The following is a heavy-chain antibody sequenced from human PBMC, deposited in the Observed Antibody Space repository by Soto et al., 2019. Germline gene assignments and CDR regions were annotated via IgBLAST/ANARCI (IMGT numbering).Heavy chain of an antibody. CDR1: GYTFSSYG. D-gene: IGHD6-19*01. CDR3: ARGSMIAVAAGPLYYYGMDI. J-gene: IGHJ6*02. CDR2: IHPNSGGT. Sequence: ASVKVSCKASGYTFSSYGISWVRQAPGQGLEWMGWIHPNSGGTNYAQKFQGWVTMSRDTSISTVYMELSRLRSDASAVYYCARGSMIAVAAGPLYYYGMDIWS. V-gene: IGHV1-2*04.